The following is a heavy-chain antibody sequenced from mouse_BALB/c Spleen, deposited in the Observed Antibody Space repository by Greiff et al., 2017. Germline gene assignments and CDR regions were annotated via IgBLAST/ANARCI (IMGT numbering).Heavy chain of an antibody. V-gene: IGHV5-9-4*01. CDR2: ISSGGSYT. D-gene: IGHD2-10*01. CDR1: GFTFSSYA. Sequence: EVKLVESGGGLVKPGGSLKLSCAASGFTFSSYAMSWVRQSPEKRLEWVAEISSGGSYTYYPDTVTGRFTISRDNAKNTLYLEMSSLRSEDTAMYYCARDQGGLLDYWGQGTTLTVSS. J-gene: IGHJ2*01. CDR3: ARDQGGLLDY.